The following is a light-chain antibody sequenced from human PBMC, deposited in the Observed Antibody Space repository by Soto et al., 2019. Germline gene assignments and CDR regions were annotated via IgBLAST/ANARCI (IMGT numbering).Light chain of an antibody. J-gene: IGLJ2*01. Sequence: QSALTQPASVSGSPGQSITVSCTGTSSDIGGYNYASWYQQHPGKAPKLMFYDVTNRPSGISNRSSGSKSGNTASLTISGLQAEDEADYYCSSYTSGSILVFGGGTKLTVL. CDR2: DVT. CDR3: SSYTSGSILV. CDR1: SSDIGGYNY. V-gene: IGLV2-14*01.